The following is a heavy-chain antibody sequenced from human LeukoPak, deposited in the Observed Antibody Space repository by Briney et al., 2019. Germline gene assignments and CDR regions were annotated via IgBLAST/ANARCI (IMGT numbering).Heavy chain of an antibody. CDR2: ISRSGITT. J-gene: IGHJ5*02. CDR3: AREKGSVFGAGWFDP. V-gene: IGHV3-11*01. D-gene: IGHD4/OR15-4a*01. Sequence: PGGSLRLSCAASGFTFSDYYMIWIRQAPGKGLEWVSYISRSGITTYYTDSVKGRFTISRDNAKNSLYLQMNSLRAEDAAIYYCAREKGSVFGAGWFDPWGQGILVTVSS. CDR1: GFTFSDYY.